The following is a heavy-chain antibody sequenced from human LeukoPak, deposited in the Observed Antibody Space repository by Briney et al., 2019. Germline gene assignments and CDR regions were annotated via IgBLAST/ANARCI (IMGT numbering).Heavy chain of an antibody. V-gene: IGHV1-18*01. CDR3: ATITFGGPWRY. Sequence: ASVKVSCKASGYTFTSYGISWVRQAPGQGLEWMGWISAYNGNTNYAQKFQGRVTMTEDTSTDTAYMELSSLSSEDTAVYYCATITFGGPWRYWGQGTLVTVSS. D-gene: IGHD3-16*01. J-gene: IGHJ4*02. CDR1: GYTFTSYG. CDR2: ISAYNGNT.